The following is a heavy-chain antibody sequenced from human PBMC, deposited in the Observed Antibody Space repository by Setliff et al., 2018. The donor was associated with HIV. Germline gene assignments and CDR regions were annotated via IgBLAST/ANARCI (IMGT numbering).Heavy chain of an antibody. CDR3: ARVSCSSWYSIPQYYYYSMDV. J-gene: IGHJ6*03. CDR1: GGSFSDYY. D-gene: IGHD6-13*01. V-gene: IGHV4-34*01. Sequence: PSETLSLTCAVYGGSFSDYYWTWIRQSPGKGLEWIGEINHRGSTNYNPSLKSRVTVSVDTSKNQFSLKLGSVTAADTAVYYCARVSCSSWYSIPQYYYYSMDVWGNGTTVTVSS. CDR2: INHRGST.